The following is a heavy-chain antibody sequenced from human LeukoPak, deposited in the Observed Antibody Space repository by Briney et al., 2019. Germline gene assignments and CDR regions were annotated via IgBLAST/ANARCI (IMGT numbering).Heavy chain of an antibody. CDR2: ISSSGSTI. V-gene: IGHV3-11*01. Sequence: PGGSLRLSCAASGFTFSDYYMSWLRQAPGKGLEWVSYISSSGSTIYYADSVKGRFTISRDNAKNSLYLQMNSLRAEDTAVYYCAKVKSGTYYNFDSWGQGTLVTVSS. D-gene: IGHD1-26*01. J-gene: IGHJ4*02. CDR1: GFTFSDYY. CDR3: AKVKSGTYYNFDS.